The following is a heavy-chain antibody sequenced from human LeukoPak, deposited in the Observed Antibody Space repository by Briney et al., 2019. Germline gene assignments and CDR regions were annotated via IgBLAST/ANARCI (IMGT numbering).Heavy chain of an antibody. CDR2: IYDSGST. CDR3: ARVTGSGRGDWFDP. J-gene: IGHJ5*02. V-gene: IGHV4-59*01. Sequence: PSETLSLTCTVSGGSISSYYWSWIRQPPGKGLEWIGYIYDSGSTNYNPSLKSRVTTSVDTSKNQFSLKLSSVTAADTAVYYCARVTGSGRGDWFDPWGQGTLVTVSS. CDR1: GGSISSYY. D-gene: IGHD6-19*01.